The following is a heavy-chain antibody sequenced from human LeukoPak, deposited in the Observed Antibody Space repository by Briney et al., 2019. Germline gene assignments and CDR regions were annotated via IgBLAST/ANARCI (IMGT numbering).Heavy chain of an antibody. CDR1: GFTFSSYG. CDR2: IWYDGSNK. V-gene: IGHV3-33*06. D-gene: IGHD3-3*01. J-gene: IGHJ4*02. CDR3: AKDHYASWRGGWYCLY. Sequence: SGRSLTHSCAPSGFTFSSYGMHWVRQAPGKGLEWVAVIWYDGSNKYYADSVKGQFTISRDNSKNTLYLQMNSLRAEDTAVYYCAKDHYASWRGGWYCLYGGQGTLVTVSS.